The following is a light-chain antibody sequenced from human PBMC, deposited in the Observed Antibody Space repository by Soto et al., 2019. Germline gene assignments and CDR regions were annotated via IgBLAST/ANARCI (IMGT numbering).Light chain of an antibody. J-gene: IGKJ1*01. V-gene: IGKV4-1*01. Sequence: DIVMTQSPDSLAVSLGERATINCKSSQSVLYSANNKNYLAWYQQTPGQPPKLLIYWASTRESGVTDRFSGSGSGTDFTLTISSLQAEDVAVYYCQQYYSTPPAFGQGTKVEIK. CDR3: QQYYSTPPA. CDR1: QSVLYSANNKNY. CDR2: WAS.